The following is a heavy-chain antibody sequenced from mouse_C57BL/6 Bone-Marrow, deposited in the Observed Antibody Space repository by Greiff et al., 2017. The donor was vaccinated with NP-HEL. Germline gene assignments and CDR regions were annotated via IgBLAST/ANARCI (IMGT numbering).Heavy chain of an antibody. J-gene: IGHJ3*01. CDR1: GFTFSSYG. CDR3: ARHNYSNYVGTWFAY. V-gene: IGHV5-6*01. Sequence: EVHLVESGGDLVKPGGSLKLSCAASGFTFSSYGMSWVRQTPDKRLEWVATISSGGSYTYYPDSVKGRFTISRDNAKNTLYLQMSSLKSEDTAMYYCARHNYSNYVGTWFAYWGQGTLVTVSA. D-gene: IGHD2-5*01. CDR2: ISSGGSYT.